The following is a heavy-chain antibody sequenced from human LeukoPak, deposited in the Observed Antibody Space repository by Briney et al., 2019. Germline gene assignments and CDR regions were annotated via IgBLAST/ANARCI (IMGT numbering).Heavy chain of an antibody. Sequence: GGSLRLSCAACGFTFSSYAMSWVRQAPGKGLEWVSAISGSGGSTYYADSVKGRFTISRDNSKNTLYLQMNSLRAEDTAVYYCAKSYYGSGSAPSIDYWGQGTLVTVSS. J-gene: IGHJ4*02. D-gene: IGHD3-10*01. V-gene: IGHV3-23*01. CDR1: GFTFSSYA. CDR3: AKSYYGSGSAPSIDY. CDR2: ISGSGGST.